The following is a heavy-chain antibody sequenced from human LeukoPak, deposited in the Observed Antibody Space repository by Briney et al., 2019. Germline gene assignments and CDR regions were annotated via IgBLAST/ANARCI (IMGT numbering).Heavy chain of an antibody. J-gene: IGHJ3*02. D-gene: IGHD3-10*01. CDR3: ARGRRATLVRGSPSPFAFDI. V-gene: IGHV4-34*01. Sequence: SETLSLICALYGGSFRGYYWSGIPQPPGKGLEWTGEINHSGSTHYNQSLKSPVTISVDTSKNQFSLKLSSVTAADTAVYYCARGRRATLVRGSPSPFAFDIWGQGTMVTVSS. CDR2: INHSGST. CDR1: GGSFRGYY.